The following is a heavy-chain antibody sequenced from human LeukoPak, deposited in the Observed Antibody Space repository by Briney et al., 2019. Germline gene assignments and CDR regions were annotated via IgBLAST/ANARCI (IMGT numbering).Heavy chain of an antibody. CDR2: MNPNSGNT. D-gene: IGHD3-22*01. CDR1: GYTFTSYD. CDR3: ARAETDSSGYYYNY. Sequence: GASVKVSCKASGYTFTSYDINSVRQATGQGLEWMGWMNPNSGNTGYAQKFQGRVTMTRNTSISTAYMELSSLRSEDTAVYYCARAETDSSGYYYNYWGQGTLVTISS. J-gene: IGHJ4*02. V-gene: IGHV1-8*01.